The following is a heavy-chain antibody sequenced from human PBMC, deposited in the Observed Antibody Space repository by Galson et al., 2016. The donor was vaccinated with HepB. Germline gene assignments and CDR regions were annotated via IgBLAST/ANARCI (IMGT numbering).Heavy chain of an antibody. Sequence: ALVKPTQTLTLTCSFSGFSLKTSGMRVSWIRQPPGKALEWLARIDWDDDKFYSTSLKTRLSISKDTSKNQVVLTRTNMDPVDTATYFCARMGSGNYLFDYWGRGTLVTVSS. CDR3: ARMGSGNYLFDY. J-gene: IGHJ4*02. D-gene: IGHD1-26*01. CDR2: IDWDDDK. V-gene: IGHV2-70*04. CDR1: GFSLKTSGMR.